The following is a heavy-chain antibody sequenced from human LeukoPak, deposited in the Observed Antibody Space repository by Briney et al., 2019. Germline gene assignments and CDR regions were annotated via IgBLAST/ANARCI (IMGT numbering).Heavy chain of an antibody. D-gene: IGHD1-7*01. Sequence: SETLSLTCTVSGGSISSGSYYWGWIRQPPGKGLEWIGSIYYSGSTYYNPSLKSRVTISVDTSKNQFSLKLSSVTAADTAVYYCATLATVTTDYYYYMDVWGKGTTVTVSS. CDR3: ATLATVTTDYYYYMDV. CDR2: IYYSGST. CDR1: GGSISSGSYY. V-gene: IGHV4-39*01. J-gene: IGHJ6*03.